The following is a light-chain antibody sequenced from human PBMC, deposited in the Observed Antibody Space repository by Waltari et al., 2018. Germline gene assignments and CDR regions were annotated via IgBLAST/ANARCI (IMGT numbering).Light chain of an antibody. V-gene: IGKV3-11*01. J-gene: IGKJ4*01. CDR2: DAP. CDR3: QQPPLT. CDR1: QSISRH. Sequence: EIVLTQSPGTLSLSPGERATLSCRASQSISRHLAWYQQKPGQAPRLLICDAPKRATGIPARFSGSGAGTDFTLTISSLGPEDFAVYYCQQPPLTFGGGTKVEI.